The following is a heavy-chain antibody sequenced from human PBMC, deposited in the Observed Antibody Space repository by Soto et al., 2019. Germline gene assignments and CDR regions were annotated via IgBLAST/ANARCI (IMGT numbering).Heavy chain of an antibody. Sequence: ASVKVSCKASGYTFTGYYMHCVRQAPEQGLEWMGWINPNSGGTNYAQKFQGWVTMTRDTSISTAYMELSRLRSDDTAVYYCARGVYCSGGSCYSNWFDPWGQGTLVTVSS. CDR3: ARGVYCSGGSCYSNWFDP. D-gene: IGHD2-15*01. V-gene: IGHV1-2*04. CDR2: INPNSGGT. J-gene: IGHJ5*02. CDR1: GYTFTGYY.